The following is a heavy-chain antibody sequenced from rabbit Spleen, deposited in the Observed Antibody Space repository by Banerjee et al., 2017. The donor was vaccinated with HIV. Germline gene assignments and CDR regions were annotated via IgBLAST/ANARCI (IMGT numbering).Heavy chain of an antibody. Sequence: QEQLEESGGDLVKPEASLTLTCTASGFSFSSNYYMCWVRQAPGKGLEWISCIAGSSSGFTYSATWAKGRFTCSKTSSTTVTLQMTSLTVADTATYFCGRGGGDSGWAFGLWGQGTLVTVS. CDR3: GRGGGDSGWAFGL. CDR1: GFSFSSNYY. J-gene: IGHJ3*01. V-gene: IGHV1S45*01. D-gene: IGHD4-1*01. CDR2: IAGSSSGFT.